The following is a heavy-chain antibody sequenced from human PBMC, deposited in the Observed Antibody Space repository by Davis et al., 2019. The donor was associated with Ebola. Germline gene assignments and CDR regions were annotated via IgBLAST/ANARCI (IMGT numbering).Heavy chain of an antibody. J-gene: IGHJ4*01. V-gene: IGHV4-34*01. CDR1: GGSFSGYY. CDR2: VNHSGVT. Sequence: SETLSLTCAVYGGSFSGYYWSWIRQPPGKGLEWIGEVNHSGVTNYNPSLKSRVTISVDTSKNQFSLKLTSVTAADTAVYFCARGLSGSPPPAAIFDYWGQEPWSPSPQ. CDR3: ARGLSGSPPPAAIFDY. D-gene: IGHD2-2*01.